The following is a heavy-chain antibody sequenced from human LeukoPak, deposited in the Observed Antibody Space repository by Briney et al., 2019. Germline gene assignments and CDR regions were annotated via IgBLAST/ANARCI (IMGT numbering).Heavy chain of an antibody. CDR2: ISSNGGST. D-gene: IGHD3-16*02. J-gene: IGHJ4*02. CDR3: AKAQTSYTYEGYFDY. V-gene: IGHV3-64*01. CDR1: GFTFSSYA. Sequence: GGSLRLSCAASGFTFSSYAMHWVRQAPGKGLEYVSAISSNGGSTYYANSVKGRFTISRDNSKNTLYLQMNSLRAEDTAVYYCAKAQTSYTYEGYFDYWGQGALVTVSS.